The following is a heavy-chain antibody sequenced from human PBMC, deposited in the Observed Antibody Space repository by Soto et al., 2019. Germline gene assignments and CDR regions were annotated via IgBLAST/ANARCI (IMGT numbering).Heavy chain of an antibody. CDR1: GYTFTSYG. V-gene: IGHV1-18*01. J-gene: IGHJ6*02. Sequence: QVQLVQSGAEVKKPGASVKVSCKASGYTFTSYGISWVRQAPGQGLEWMGWTSAYNGNTNYAQKLQGRVTMTTDTSTSTAYLDLRSLRSDDTAAYYCARRHWQVGGYYFGMDVWGQGTTVAVSS. CDR3: ARRHWQVGGYYFGMDV. CDR2: TSAYNGNT. D-gene: IGHD1-1*01.